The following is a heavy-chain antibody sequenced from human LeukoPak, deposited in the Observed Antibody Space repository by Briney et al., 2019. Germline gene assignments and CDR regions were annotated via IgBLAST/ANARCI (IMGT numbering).Heavy chain of an antibody. CDR2: LSSSGDYI. CDR3: ARGGVPTAMDT. J-gene: IGHJ5*02. D-gene: IGHD2-2*01. V-gene: IGHV3-21*01. Sequence: GGSLRLSCVVSGFSFSTSTMNWVRQPPGKGLEWVSTLSSSGDYIFYANSVKGRFTISRDNAQNLLYLQMNSLRAEDTALYYCARGGVPTAMDTWGQGTLVTVSS. CDR1: GFSFSTST.